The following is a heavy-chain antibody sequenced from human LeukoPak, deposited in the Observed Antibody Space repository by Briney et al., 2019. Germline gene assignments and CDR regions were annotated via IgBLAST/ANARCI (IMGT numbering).Heavy chain of an antibody. CDR3: ARSGSYSRNAFDI. CDR2: IYTSGST. CDR1: GGSISSHY. Sequence: SETLSLTCTVSGGSISSHYWSWIRQPPGKGLEWIGYIYTSGSTNYNPSLKSRVTISVDTSKNQFSLKLSSVTAADTAVYYCARSGSYSRNAFDIWGQGTMVTVSS. J-gene: IGHJ3*02. D-gene: IGHD1-26*01. V-gene: IGHV4-4*09.